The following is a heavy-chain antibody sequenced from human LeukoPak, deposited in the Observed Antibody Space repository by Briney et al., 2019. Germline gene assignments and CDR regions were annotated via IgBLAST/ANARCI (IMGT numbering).Heavy chain of an antibody. D-gene: IGHD3-3*01. Sequence: EASVKVSCKASGYTFTGYYMHWVRQAPGQGPEWMGWINPYSGDTNYAQKFQGRVTMTRDTSISTASMDLSRLRSDDTAVYYCARASAYHLMSIDYWGQGTLVTVSS. CDR3: ARASAYHLMSIDY. CDR1: GYTFTGYY. V-gene: IGHV1-2*02. J-gene: IGHJ4*02. CDR2: INPYSGDT.